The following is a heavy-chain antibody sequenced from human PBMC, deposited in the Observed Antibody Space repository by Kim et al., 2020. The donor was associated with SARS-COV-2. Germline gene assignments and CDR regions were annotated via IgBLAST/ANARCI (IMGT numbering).Heavy chain of an antibody. J-gene: IGHJ4*02. CDR3: ASHYYDSSGYYSPDY. CDR1: GGSISSSSYY. D-gene: IGHD3-22*01. Sequence: SETLSLTCTVSGGSISSSSYYWGWIRQPPGKGLEWIGSIYYSGSTYYNPSLKSRVTISVDTSKNQFSLKLSSVTAADKAVYYCASHYYDSSGYYSPDYWGQGTLVTVSS. CDR2: IYYSGST. V-gene: IGHV4-39*01.